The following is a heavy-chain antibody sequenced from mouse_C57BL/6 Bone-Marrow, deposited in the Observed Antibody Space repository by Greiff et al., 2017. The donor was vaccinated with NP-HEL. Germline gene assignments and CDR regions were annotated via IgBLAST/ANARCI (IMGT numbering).Heavy chain of an antibody. V-gene: IGHV1-54*01. J-gene: IGHJ1*03. Sequence: QVHVKQSGAELVRPGTSVKVSCKASGYAFTNYLIEWVKQRPGQGLEWIGVINPGSGGTNYNEKFKGKATLTADKSSSTAYMQLSSLTSEDSAVYFCAIYYGSSYWYFDVWGTGTTVTVSS. CDR3: AIYYGSSYWYFDV. D-gene: IGHD1-1*01. CDR1: GYAFTNYL. CDR2: INPGSGGT.